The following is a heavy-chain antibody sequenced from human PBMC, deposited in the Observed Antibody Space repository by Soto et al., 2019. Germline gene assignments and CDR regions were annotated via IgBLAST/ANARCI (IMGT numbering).Heavy chain of an antibody. D-gene: IGHD4-17*01. CDR2: INHSGST. V-gene: IGHV4-34*01. CDR3: ARAYGGNVFAY. Sequence: QVQLQQWGAGLLKPSETLSLTCAVYGGSFSGYYWSWIRQPPGKGLEWIGDINHSGSTNYNPSLKSRVTISVDTSKNQFSLLLSSVTAADTAVYFCARAYGGNVFAYWGQGTLVNVSS. J-gene: IGHJ4*02. CDR1: GGSFSGYY.